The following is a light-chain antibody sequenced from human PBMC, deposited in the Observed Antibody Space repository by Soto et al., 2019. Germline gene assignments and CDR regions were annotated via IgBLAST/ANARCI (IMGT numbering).Light chain of an antibody. Sequence: QSALTQPTSVSGSPGQSITISCTGVSSDIGGYNHVSWYQQHPGNVPRLIIYDVDNRPLGISNRFSGSQSGNTASLSISGLQAEDEADYYCCAYTARTTLSWVFGGGIKVTVL. J-gene: IGLJ3*02. CDR3: CAYTARTTLSWV. V-gene: IGLV2-14*03. CDR2: DVD. CDR1: SSDIGGYNH.